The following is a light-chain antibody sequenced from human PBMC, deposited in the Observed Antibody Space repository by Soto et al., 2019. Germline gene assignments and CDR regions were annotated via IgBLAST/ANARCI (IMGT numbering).Light chain of an antibody. CDR2: DAS. V-gene: IGKV3D-15*01. CDR1: QSIRTD. J-gene: IGKJ5*01. Sequence: DIVLTQSPATLSVSPGERATLACRASQSIRTDLAWYAQKSGQGPRLLSYDASTRANGILARFSGRGSGQDFTLTINRLEPEDFAVYYCQQYGRSITFGQGTRLE. CDR3: QQYGRSIT.